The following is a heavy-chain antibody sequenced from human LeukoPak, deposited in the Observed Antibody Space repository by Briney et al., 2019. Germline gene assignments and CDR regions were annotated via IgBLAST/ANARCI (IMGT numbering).Heavy chain of an antibody. CDR2: IGTAGDT. V-gene: IGHV3-13*01. CDR3: ARDSGSSWYDY. Sequence: GGSLRLSCAASGFTFSSYDMHWVRQATGKGLEWVSAIGTAGDTYYPGSVKGRFTISRENAKNALYLQMNSVRAGDTAVYYCARDSGSSWYDYWGQGTLVTVSS. D-gene: IGHD6-13*01. CDR1: GFTFSSYD. J-gene: IGHJ4*02.